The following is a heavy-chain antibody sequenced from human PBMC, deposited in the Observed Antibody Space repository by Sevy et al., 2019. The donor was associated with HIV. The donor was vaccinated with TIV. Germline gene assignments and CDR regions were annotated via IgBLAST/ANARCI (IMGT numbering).Heavy chain of an antibody. CDR1: GFTFSSYD. V-gene: IGHV3-13*05. Sequence: GESLKISCAASGFTFSSYDMHWVRQVTGKGLEWVSVIGSSGDPYYPGSVKDRFTISRENAKNSVYLQMNSLRAGDTAVYYCARSGGYSDNGMDVWGQGTTVTGSS. J-gene: IGHJ6*02. CDR3: ARSGGYSDNGMDV. D-gene: IGHD5-12*01. CDR2: IGSSGDP.